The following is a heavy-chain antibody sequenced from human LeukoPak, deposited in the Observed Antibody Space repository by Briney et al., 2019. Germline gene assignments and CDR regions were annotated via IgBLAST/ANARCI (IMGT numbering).Heavy chain of an antibody. CDR3: ARDGYSGYDYFDY. CDR1: GFTFSSYW. CDR2: INSDGSST. J-gene: IGHJ4*02. Sequence: GGFLRLSCAASGFTFSSYWMHWVRQAPGKGLVWVSRINSDGSSTSYADSVKGRFTISRDNAKNTLYLQMNSLRAEDTAVYYCARDGYSGYDYFDYWGQGTLVTVSS. D-gene: IGHD5-12*01. V-gene: IGHV3-74*01.